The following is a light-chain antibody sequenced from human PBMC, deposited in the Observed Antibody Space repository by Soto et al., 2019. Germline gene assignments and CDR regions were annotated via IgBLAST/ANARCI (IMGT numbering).Light chain of an antibody. V-gene: IGLV4-69*01. J-gene: IGLJ3*02. CDR1: SGHSNYV. Sequence: QPVLTQSPSASASLGASVKLTCTLSSGHSNYVIAWHQQQSEKGPRFLMKVNSDGSHMKGNEIPDRFSGSSSGAERYLTISSLQSEDEADYYCQTWGTPWMFAGGTKLTVL. CDR3: QTWGTPWM. CDR2: VNSDGSH.